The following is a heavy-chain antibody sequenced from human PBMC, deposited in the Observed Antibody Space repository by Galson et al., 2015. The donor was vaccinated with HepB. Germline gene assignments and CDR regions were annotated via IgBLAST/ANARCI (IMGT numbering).Heavy chain of an antibody. CDR1: GFTFSSYG. CDR2: IWYDGSNK. V-gene: IGHV3-33*01. J-gene: IGHJ6*03. CDR3: ARDGPNVDYYYYMDV. Sequence: SLRLSCAVSGFTFSSYGMHWVRQAPGKGLEWVAVIWYDGSNKYYADSVKGRFTISRDNSKNTLYLQMNSLRAEDTAVYYCARDGPNVDYYYYMDVWGKGTTVTVSS.